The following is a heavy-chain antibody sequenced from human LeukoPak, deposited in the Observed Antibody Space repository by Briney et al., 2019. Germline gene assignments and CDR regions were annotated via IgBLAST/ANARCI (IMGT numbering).Heavy chain of an antibody. V-gene: IGHV4-34*01. CDR1: GGSFSGYY. Sequence: ETLSLTCAVYGGSFSGYYWSWIRQPPGKGLEWIGEINHSGSTNYNLSLKSRVTISVDTSKNQFSLKLSSVTAADTAVYYCAREVVQLEPDYFDYWGQGTLVTASS. J-gene: IGHJ4*02. D-gene: IGHD1-1*01. CDR3: AREVVQLEPDYFDY. CDR2: INHSGST.